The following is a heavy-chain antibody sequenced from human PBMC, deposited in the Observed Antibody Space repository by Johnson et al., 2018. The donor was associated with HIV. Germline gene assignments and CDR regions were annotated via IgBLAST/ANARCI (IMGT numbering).Heavy chain of an antibody. J-gene: IGHJ3*02. CDR2: ISGSAYNT. D-gene: IGHD7-27*01. Sequence: VQLVESGGGLVQPGGSLRLSCAASGFTFSSYAMSWVRQAPGKGLEWVSAISGSAYNTYYAESVKGRLSISRDNSKNTVYLQMNSLRAEDTAVYYCARESALTGDSLGFDIWGQGTMVTVSS. V-gene: IGHV3-23*04. CDR1: GFTFSSYA. CDR3: ARESALTGDSLGFDI.